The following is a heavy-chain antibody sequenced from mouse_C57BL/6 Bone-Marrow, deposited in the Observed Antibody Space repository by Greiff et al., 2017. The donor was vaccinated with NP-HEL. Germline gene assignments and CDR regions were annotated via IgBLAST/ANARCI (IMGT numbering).Heavy chain of an antibody. D-gene: IGHD1-1*01. J-gene: IGHJ2*01. Sequence: QVQLKHSGAELVRPGTSVKVSCKASGYAFTNYLIEWVRQRPGQGLEWIGVINPGSGGTNYNEKFKGKATLTADKSSSTAYMQLSSLTSEDSAVYFCAREGVTTVVDYWGQGTTLTVSS. V-gene: IGHV1-54*01. CDR3: AREGVTTVVDY. CDR2: INPGSGGT. CDR1: GYAFTNYL.